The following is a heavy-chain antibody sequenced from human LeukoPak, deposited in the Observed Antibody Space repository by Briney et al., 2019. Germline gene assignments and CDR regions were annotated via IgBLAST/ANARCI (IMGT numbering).Heavy chain of an antibody. CDR3: ARDPGGYCSGGSCYSDWFDP. J-gene: IGHJ5*02. D-gene: IGHD2-15*01. CDR1: GFTFSSYW. Sequence: GGSLRLSCAASGFTFSSYWMSWVRQAPGKGLEWVANIKQDGSEKYYVDSVKGRFTISRDNAKNSLYLQMNSLRAEDTAVYYCARDPGGYCSGGSCYSDWFDPWGQGTLVTVSS. V-gene: IGHV3-7*01. CDR2: IKQDGSEK.